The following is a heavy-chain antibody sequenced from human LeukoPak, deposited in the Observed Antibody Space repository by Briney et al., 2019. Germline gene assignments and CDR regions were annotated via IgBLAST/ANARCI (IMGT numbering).Heavy chain of an antibody. CDR1: GGSVSRSGYY. V-gene: IGHV4-39*01. CDR3: ARPYSSGWYAPRYFDY. D-gene: IGHD6-19*01. J-gene: IGHJ4*02. CDR2: IYYSGST. Sequence: SETLSLTCTVSGGSVSRSGYYWGWIRQPPGKGLEWIGSIYYSGSTYYNPSLESRVTISVDTSKNQFSLKLSSVTAADTAVYYCARPYSSGWYAPRYFDYWGQGTLVTVSS.